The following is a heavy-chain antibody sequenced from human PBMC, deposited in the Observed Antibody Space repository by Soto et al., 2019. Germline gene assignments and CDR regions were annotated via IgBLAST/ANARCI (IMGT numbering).Heavy chain of an antibody. Sequence: QVQLVQSGAEVKKPGSSVKVSCKASGGTFSSYAISWVRQAPGQGLEWMGGIIPIFGTANYAQKFQGRVTITADESTSTAYMELSSLRSEDTAVYYCAGAQITMIVVVITWDYYYYGMDVWGQGTTVTVSS. CDR3: AGAQITMIVVVITWDYYYYGMDV. CDR2: IIPIFGTA. D-gene: IGHD3-22*01. V-gene: IGHV1-69*12. CDR1: GGTFSSYA. J-gene: IGHJ6*02.